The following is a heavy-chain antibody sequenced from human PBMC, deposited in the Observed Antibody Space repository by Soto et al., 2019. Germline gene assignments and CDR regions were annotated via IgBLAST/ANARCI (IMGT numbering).Heavy chain of an antibody. CDR3: ARGWVERLPRQPPSDY. CDR1: GFTLSTYW. CDR2: INEDGRST. J-gene: IGHJ4*02. Sequence: EVQLVESGGGLVQPGGSLRLSCAASGFTLSTYWMHWVRQVPGKGLEWSARINEDGRSTSYVDSVKGRFTISRDNARNTLYLQMNSLRLEDTAVYYCARGWVERLPRQPPSDYWGQGTLVTVSS. D-gene: IGHD3-3*01. V-gene: IGHV3-74*01.